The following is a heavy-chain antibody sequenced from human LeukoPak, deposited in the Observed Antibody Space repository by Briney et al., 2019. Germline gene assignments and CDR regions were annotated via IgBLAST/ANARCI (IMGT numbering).Heavy chain of an antibody. J-gene: IGHJ4*02. V-gene: IGHV3-11*04. CDR3: ARDQQLAPDY. Sequence: GRSLRLSCAASGFTFSDYYMTWIRQAPGKGLEWVSYISNSGSTIYYADSVKGRFTISRDNAKNSLYLQMNSLRAEDTAVYYCARDQQLAPDYWGQGTLVTVSS. CDR2: ISNSGSTI. CDR1: GFTFSDYY. D-gene: IGHD6-13*01.